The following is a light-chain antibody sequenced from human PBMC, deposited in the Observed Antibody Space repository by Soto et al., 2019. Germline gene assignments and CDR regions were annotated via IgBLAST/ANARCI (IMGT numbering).Light chain of an antibody. CDR3: SSYTTSSTPAL. CDR2: DVT. J-gene: IGLJ3*02. V-gene: IGLV2-14*03. Sequence: QSALTQPASVSGSPGQSITISCTGTSSDIGAYNYVSWYQQHPGKAPKLMIYDVTNRPSGVSNRFSGSKSGNTASLTISGLQAEDEADYYCSSYTTSSTPALFGGGTKVTVL. CDR1: SSDIGAYNY.